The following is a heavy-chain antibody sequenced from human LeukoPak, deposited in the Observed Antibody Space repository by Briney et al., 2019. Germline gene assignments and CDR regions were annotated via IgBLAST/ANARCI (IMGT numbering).Heavy chain of an antibody. V-gene: IGHV1-2*02. J-gene: IGHJ3*02. CDR2: IAPNSGGS. Sequence: ASVKVSCKTSGYRFSDYYLQWMRQAPGQGLEWMGWIAPNSGGSNYAQNFQGRVTMTRDTSISTAYMELSRLRSDDTAVYYCARVDRGDQTTVTPYDAFDIWGQGTMVTVSS. CDR1: GYRFSDYY. CDR3: ARVDRGDQTTVTPYDAFDI. D-gene: IGHD4-17*01.